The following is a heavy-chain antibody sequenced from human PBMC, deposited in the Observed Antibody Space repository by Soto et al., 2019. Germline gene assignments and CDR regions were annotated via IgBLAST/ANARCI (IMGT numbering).Heavy chain of an antibody. CDR1: GFTFSSYA. D-gene: IGHD6-6*01. CDR3: ANYTIGSRPPDF. CDR2: ISGSGGST. Sequence: GGSLRLSCAASGFTFSSYAMSWVRQAPGKGLEWVSAISGSGGSTYYADSVKGRFTISRDNSKNTLYLQMNSLRAEDAALYYCANYTIGSRPPDFWGQGTLVTVSS. V-gene: IGHV3-23*01. J-gene: IGHJ4*02.